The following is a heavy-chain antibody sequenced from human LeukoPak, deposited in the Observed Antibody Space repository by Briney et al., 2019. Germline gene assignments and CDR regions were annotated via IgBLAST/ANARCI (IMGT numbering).Heavy chain of an antibody. CDR1: GYTFTSYY. D-gene: IGHD3-3*01. V-gene: IGHV1-46*01. CDR3: ARWARYDFWSGGGVNWFDP. J-gene: IGHJ5*02. Sequence: GASVKVSCKASGYTFTSYYMHWVRQAPGQGLEWMGIINPSGGSTSYAQKFQGRVTMTRDTSTSTVYMELSSLRSEDTAVYYCARWARYDFWSGGGVNWFDPWGQGTLVTVSS. CDR2: INPSGGST.